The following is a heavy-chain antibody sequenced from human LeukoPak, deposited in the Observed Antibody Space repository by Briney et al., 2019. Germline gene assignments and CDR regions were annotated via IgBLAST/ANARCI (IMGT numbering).Heavy chain of an antibody. CDR1: GGSISSYY. CDR2: IYYSGST. V-gene: IGHV4-59*08. Sequence: SETLSLTCTVSGGSISSYYWSWIRQPPGKGLEWIGYIYYSGSTNYNPSLKSRVTISVDTSKNQFSLKLSSVTAADTVVYYCARTNDILTGYVDYWGQGTLVTVSS. D-gene: IGHD3-9*01. CDR3: ARTNDILTGYVDY. J-gene: IGHJ4*02.